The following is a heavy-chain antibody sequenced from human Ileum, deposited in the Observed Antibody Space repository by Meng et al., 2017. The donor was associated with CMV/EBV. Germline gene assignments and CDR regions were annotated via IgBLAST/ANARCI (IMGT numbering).Heavy chain of an antibody. CDR3: AKDFNDGMDV. J-gene: IGHJ6*02. CDR1: GFTFSSYS. V-gene: IGHV3-30*02. Sequence: GGSLRLSCAASGFTFSSYSMNWVRQAPGKGLEWVTFIRYDESKRYYAESMKGRFTISRDNSKNTLYLQRNSLRAEDTAVYYCAKDFNDGMDVWGQGTPVTVSS. CDR2: IRYDESKR.